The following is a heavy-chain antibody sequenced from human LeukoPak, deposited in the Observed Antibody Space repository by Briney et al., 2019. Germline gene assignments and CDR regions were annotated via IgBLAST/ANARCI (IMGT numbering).Heavy chain of an antibody. Sequence: VASVKVSCKASGYTFTSYDINWVRQATGQGGEWMGWMNPNSGNTGYAQKFQGRVTMTRNTSISTAYMELSSLRSEDTAVYYCARGPYIETYLTSGYFDHWGQGTLVTVSS. CDR1: GYTFTSYD. D-gene: IGHD3-9*01. CDR3: ARGPYIETYLTSGYFDH. CDR2: MNPNSGNT. V-gene: IGHV1-8*01. J-gene: IGHJ4*02.